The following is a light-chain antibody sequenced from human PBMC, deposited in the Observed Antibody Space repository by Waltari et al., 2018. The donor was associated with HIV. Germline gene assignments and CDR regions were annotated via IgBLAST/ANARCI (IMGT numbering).Light chain of an antibody. Sequence: EVVMTQSPATLSVSPGESATLSCRASQSVTTKLAWYQQKLGQAPRLLIYGASTGATGVPARFSGGGSGTEFTLTISSLQSEDFAVYYCLQYNNWPPWTFGQGTKVEIK. CDR1: QSVTTK. CDR2: GAS. CDR3: LQYNNWPPWT. J-gene: IGKJ1*01. V-gene: IGKV3-15*01.